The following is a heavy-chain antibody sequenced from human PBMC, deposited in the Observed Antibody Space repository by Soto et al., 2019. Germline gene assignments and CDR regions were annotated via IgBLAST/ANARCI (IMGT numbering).Heavy chain of an antibody. V-gene: IGHV3-72*01. CDR3: AREVAYYYYGMDV. CDR2: TRNKANSYTT. J-gene: IGHJ6*02. CDR1: RFTFRSYW. Sequence: VGSRRLSCAASRFTFRSYWVSWVRQAPGKGLEWVGRTRNKANSYTTEYAASVKGRFTISRDDSKNSLYLQMNSLKTEDTAVYYCAREVAYYYYGMDVWGQGTTVTVSS.